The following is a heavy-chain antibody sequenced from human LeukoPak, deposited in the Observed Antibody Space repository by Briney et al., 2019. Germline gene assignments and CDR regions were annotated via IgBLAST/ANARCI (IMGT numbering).Heavy chain of an antibody. CDR1: GGSFSGYY. CDR3: ASSWLRPPPLHL. CDR2: IHQSGST. D-gene: IGHD6-19*01. V-gene: IGHV4-34*01. Sequence: SETLSLTCAVYGGSFSGYYWSWIRQPPRKGLEWIGEIHQSGSTNYSPSLKSRVTISLDTSKSQFSLKLNSVTAADTAVYYCASSWLRPPPLHLWGQGTLITVSS. J-gene: IGHJ4*02.